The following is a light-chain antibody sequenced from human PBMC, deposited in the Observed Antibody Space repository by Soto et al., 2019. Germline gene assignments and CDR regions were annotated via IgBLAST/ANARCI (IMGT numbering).Light chain of an antibody. Sequence: EIVMTQSPATLSVSPGERAALSCRASQSVSSKLAWYQQKPGQAPRLLIYGASTRATGVPARFSGSASGTEFTLTISSLQSEDFAVYYCQQHNTWPPYTFGQGTKLEIK. V-gene: IGKV3-15*01. CDR2: GAS. J-gene: IGKJ2*01. CDR3: QQHNTWPPYT. CDR1: QSVSSK.